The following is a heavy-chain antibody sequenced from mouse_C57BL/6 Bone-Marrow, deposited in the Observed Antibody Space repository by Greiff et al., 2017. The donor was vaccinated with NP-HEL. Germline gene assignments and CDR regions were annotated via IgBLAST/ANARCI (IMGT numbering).Heavy chain of an antibody. CDR1: GFSFNTYA. V-gene: IGHV10-1*01. CDR3: VRGVFFAY. J-gene: IGHJ3*01. CDR2: IRSKSNNYAT. Sequence: EVHLVESGGGLVQPKGSLKLSCAASGFSFNTYAMNWVRQAPGKGLEWVARIRSKSNNYATYYADSVKDRFTSSIDDSESMLYLQMNNLKTEDTSMYYCVRGVFFAYRGQGTLVTVSA.